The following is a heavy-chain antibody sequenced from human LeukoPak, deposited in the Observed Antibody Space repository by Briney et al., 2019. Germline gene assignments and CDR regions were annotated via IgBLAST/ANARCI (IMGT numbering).Heavy chain of an antibody. CDR3: AKSEWVGGYYYYMDV. Sequence: SETLSLTCTVSGGSISSSSYYWGWIRQPPGKGLEWIGSIYYSGSTYYNPSLKSRVTISVDTSKNQFSLKLSSVTAADTAVYYCAKSEWVGGYYYYMDVWGKGTTVTVSS. CDR2: IYYSGST. J-gene: IGHJ6*03. D-gene: IGHD3-16*01. CDR1: GGSISSSSYY. V-gene: IGHV4-39*01.